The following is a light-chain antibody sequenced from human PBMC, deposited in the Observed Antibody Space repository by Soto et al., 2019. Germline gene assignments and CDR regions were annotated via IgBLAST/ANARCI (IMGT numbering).Light chain of an antibody. J-gene: IGLJ1*01. CDR1: SSDVGDSNY. CDR2: EVS. CDR3: SSYTSSVTLYV. Sequence: QSALAHPASMSGSPGQSITISCTGTSSDVGDSNYVSWYQQRPGEAPKLMIYEVSNRPSGVSNRFSGSKSGSTASLTISGLRAEDEADYYCSSYTSSVTLYVFGTGTKVTVL. V-gene: IGLV2-14*01.